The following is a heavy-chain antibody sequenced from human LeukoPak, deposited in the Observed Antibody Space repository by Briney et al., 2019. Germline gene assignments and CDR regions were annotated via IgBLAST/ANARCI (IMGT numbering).Heavy chain of an antibody. Sequence: ETLSLTCTVSGGSISSGGYYWSWVRQAPGKGLEWVSPISGSGGSTYYADSVKGRFTISRDNSKNTLYLQMNSLRDEDTAVYYCAKSSYYDASGYYREYYFDYWGQGTLVTVSS. CDR2: ISGSGGST. CDR3: AKSSYYDASGYYREYYFDY. D-gene: IGHD3-22*01. CDR1: GGSISSGGYY. V-gene: IGHV3-23*01. J-gene: IGHJ4*02.